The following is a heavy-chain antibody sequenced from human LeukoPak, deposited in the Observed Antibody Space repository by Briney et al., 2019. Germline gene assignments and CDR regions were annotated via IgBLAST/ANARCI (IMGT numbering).Heavy chain of an antibody. V-gene: IGHV4-4*09. CDR2: IYSSGRT. CDR1: GGSISSYY. CDR3: ARLSAGFNSSYWFDP. D-gene: IGHD2/OR15-2a*01. Sequence: SETLSLTCTVSGGSISSYYWTWIRQPPGKGLEWIGYIYSSGRTNYNLSLKSQVTMSVDTSKNQFSLKVISVTAADTAVYYCARLSAGFNSSYWFDPWGQGTLVTVSS. J-gene: IGHJ5*02.